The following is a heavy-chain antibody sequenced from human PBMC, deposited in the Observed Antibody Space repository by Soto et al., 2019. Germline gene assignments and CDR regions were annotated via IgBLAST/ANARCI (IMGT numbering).Heavy chain of an antibody. CDR3: TSLQQPDPKNHYYYYYGMDV. Sequence: EVQLVESGGGLVQPGGSLKLSCAASGFTFSGSAMHWVRQASGKGLEWVGRIRSKANSYATAYAASVKGRFTISRDDSKNTAYLQMNSLKTEDTAVYYCTSLQQPDPKNHYYYYYGMDVWGQGTTVTVSS. CDR1: GFTFSGSA. D-gene: IGHD6-13*01. CDR2: IRSKANSYAT. J-gene: IGHJ6*02. V-gene: IGHV3-73*02.